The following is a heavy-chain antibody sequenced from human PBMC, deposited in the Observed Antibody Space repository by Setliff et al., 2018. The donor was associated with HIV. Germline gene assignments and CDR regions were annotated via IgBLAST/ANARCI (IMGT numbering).Heavy chain of an antibody. CDR1: GFTFSSYS. CDR2: ISSSSSTI. CDR3: ARGRMATIRTYNGYYYYGMDV. J-gene: IGHJ6*02. V-gene: IGHV3-48*04. Sequence: PGGSLRLSCAASGFTFSSYSMNWVRQAPGKGLEWVSYISSSSSTIYYADSVKGRFTISRDNAKNSLYLQMNSLRAEDTAVYYCARGRMATIRTYNGYYYYGMDVWGQGTTVTVSS. D-gene: IGHD5-12*01.